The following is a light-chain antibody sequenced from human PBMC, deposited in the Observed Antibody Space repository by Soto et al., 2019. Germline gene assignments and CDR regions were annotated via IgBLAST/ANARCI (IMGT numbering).Light chain of an antibody. CDR3: QQYGRT. CDR2: GAS. V-gene: IGKV3-20*01. CDR1: QSVNSNY. J-gene: IGKJ2*01. Sequence: DIVLTQSPGTLSLSPGERATLSCRASQSVNSNYLAWYQQKPGQAPRLLIFGASTRATGISDRFRGSGSGTDFTLTINRLEPDDFAVYYCQQYGRTFGQGNKLEI.